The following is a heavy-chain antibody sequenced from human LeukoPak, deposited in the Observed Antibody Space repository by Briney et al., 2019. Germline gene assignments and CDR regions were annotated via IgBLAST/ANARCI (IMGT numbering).Heavy chain of an antibody. CDR1: GGTFSSYA. J-gene: IGHJ4*02. CDR3: ARGGYYDCSGYSAFDY. Sequence: SVKVSCKASGGTFSSYAISWVRQAPGQGLEWMGRIIPIFGTANYAQKFQGRVTITTDESTSTAYMELSSLRSEDTAVYYCARGGYYDCSGYSAFDYWGQRTLVTVSS. V-gene: IGHV1-69*05. CDR2: IIPIFGTA. D-gene: IGHD3-22*01.